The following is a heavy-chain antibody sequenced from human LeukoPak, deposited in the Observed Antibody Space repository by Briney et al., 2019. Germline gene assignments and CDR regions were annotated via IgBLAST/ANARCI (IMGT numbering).Heavy chain of an antibody. V-gene: IGHV4-59*01. CDR2: IYYSGST. Sequence: SETLSLTCTVSGGSINNYYWSWIRQPPGKGLEWIGYIYYSGSTNYNPSLKSRVTISVDTSKNQFSLKLSSVTAADTAVYYCARAEAMVNYYFDYWGQGTLVTVSS. J-gene: IGHJ4*02. CDR3: ARAEAMVNYYFDY. CDR1: GGSINNYY. D-gene: IGHD5-18*01.